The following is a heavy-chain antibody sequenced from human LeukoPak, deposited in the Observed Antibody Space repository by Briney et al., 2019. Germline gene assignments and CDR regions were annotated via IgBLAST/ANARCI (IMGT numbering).Heavy chain of an antibody. CDR3: ARRISTYSSSWYNYYYYMDV. V-gene: IGHV4-39*01. CDR2: IYYSGST. J-gene: IGHJ6*03. Sequence: EPSETLSLTCTVSGGSISSSSYYWGWIRQPPGKGLEWIGSIYYSGSTYYNPPLKSRVTISVDTSKNQFSLKLSSVTAADTAVYYCARRISTYSSSWYNYYYYMDVWGKGTTVTVSS. CDR1: GGSISSSSYY. D-gene: IGHD6-13*01.